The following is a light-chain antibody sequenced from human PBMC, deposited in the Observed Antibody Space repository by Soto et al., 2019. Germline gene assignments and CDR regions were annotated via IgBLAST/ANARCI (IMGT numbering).Light chain of an antibody. V-gene: IGLV1-40*01. CDR2: GDS. J-gene: IGLJ1*01. CDR1: SSNIGAGYD. Sequence: QSLKPHPLSLPVAPGRRVSISCTGGSSNIGAGYDVHWYQQLPGTAPKLLIYGDSNRPSGVPDRFSGSKSGTSASLAITGLQAEDEPDYYCQSYDSSLSGYVFGTGTKVTVL. CDR3: QSYDSSLSGYV.